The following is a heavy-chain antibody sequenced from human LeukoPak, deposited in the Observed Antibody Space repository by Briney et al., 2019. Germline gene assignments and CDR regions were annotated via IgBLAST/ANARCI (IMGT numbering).Heavy chain of an antibody. CDR3: ARLGVRYTTSSWWFDP. D-gene: IGHD6-6*01. CDR1: GGSINTYY. Sequence: PSETLSLTCTVSGGSINTYYWSWIRQPPGKGLEWIGYIYYSGSTNYSPSLKSRVTISVDTSKNQFSLKLSSVTAADTAVYYCARLGVRYTTSSWWFDPWGQGILVTVPS. CDR2: IYYSGST. V-gene: IGHV4-59*08. J-gene: IGHJ5*02.